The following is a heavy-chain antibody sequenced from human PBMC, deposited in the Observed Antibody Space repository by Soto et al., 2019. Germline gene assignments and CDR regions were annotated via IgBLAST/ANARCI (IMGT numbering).Heavy chain of an antibody. J-gene: IGHJ6*02. V-gene: IGHV1-69*10. CDR3: ARGKSYYGSGKGIYDYYSLDV. CDR1: GGTFSSYA. D-gene: IGHD3-10*01. CDR2: VIPVFGLA. Sequence: GASVKVSCKSSGGTFSSYAISRVRQAPGQGLEWMGGVIPVFGLATYAQKVQGRVTITADKSTNTAYMEVSSLRSEDTAVYYCARGKSYYGSGKGIYDYYSLDVWGQGTTVTVS.